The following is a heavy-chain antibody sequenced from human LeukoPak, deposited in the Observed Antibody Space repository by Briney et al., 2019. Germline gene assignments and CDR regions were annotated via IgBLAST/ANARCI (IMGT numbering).Heavy chain of an antibody. CDR2: ISSSGSTI. CDR3: ARAKQAAPFDY. J-gene: IGHJ4*02. Sequence: GSLRLSCAASGFTFSSYEMNWVRQAPGKGLEWVSYISSSGSTIYYADSVKGRFTISRDSSKNTLYLQMNSLRAEDTAVYYCARAKQAAPFDYWGQGTLVTVSS. D-gene: IGHD2-15*01. CDR1: GFTFSSYE. V-gene: IGHV3-48*03.